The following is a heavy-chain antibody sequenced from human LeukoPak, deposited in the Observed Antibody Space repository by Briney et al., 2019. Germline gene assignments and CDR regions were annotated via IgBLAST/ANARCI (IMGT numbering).Heavy chain of an antibody. Sequence: GESLKISCKGSGYNFTKHWIGWVRQMPGKGLEWMGIIYPDDSDTKYSPSFEGQVTISVDKSISTAYLQWSSLKASDTAMYYCARNYDDYDWFDPWGQGTLVTVSS. J-gene: IGHJ5*02. V-gene: IGHV5-51*01. CDR1: GYNFTKHW. CDR3: ARNYDDYDWFDP. CDR2: IYPDDSDT. D-gene: IGHD4-17*01.